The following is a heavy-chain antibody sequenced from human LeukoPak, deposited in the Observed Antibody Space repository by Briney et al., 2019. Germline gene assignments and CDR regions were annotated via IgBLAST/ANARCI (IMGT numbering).Heavy chain of an antibody. V-gene: IGHV3-23*01. Sequence: GGSLRLSCAASGFTFSSYAMSWFRQAPGKGLEWVSAISGGGGTTYYADSVKGRFTISRDNSKNTVFLQMNSLRAEDTAIYYRAKGVPYPPNWGQGTLVTVSS. CDR2: ISGGGGTT. CDR3: AKGVPYPPN. J-gene: IGHJ4*02. CDR1: GFTFSSYA. D-gene: IGHD6-6*01.